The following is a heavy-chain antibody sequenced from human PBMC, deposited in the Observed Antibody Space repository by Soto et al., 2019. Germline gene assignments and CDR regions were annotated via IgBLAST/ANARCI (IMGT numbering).Heavy chain of an antibody. D-gene: IGHD6-19*01. J-gene: IGHJ4*02. CDR3: AREEVAGIMAIDY. CDR1: GGSISSGGYY. Sequence: QVQLQESGPGLVKPSQTLSLTCTVSGGSISSGGYYWSWIRQHPGKGLEWIGYIYYSGSTYYHPSLKSRVTISVDTSKNQFSLKLSSVTAADTAVYYCAREEVAGIMAIDYWGQGTLVTVSS. CDR2: IYYSGST. V-gene: IGHV4-31*03.